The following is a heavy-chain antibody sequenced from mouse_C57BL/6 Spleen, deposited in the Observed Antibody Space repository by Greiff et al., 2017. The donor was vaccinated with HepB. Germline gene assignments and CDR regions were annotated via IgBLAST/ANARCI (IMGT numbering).Heavy chain of an antibody. CDR2: IRSKSNNYAT. Sequence: DVQLQESGGGLVQPKGSLKLSCAASGFSFNTYAMNWVRQAPGKGLEWVARIRSKSNNYATYYADSVKDRFTISRDDSESMLYLQMNNLKTEDTAMYYCVGGSSYVGYFDVWGTGTTVTVSS. CDR3: VGGSSYVGYFDV. V-gene: IGHV10-1*01. D-gene: IGHD1-1*01. J-gene: IGHJ1*03. CDR1: GFSFNTYA.